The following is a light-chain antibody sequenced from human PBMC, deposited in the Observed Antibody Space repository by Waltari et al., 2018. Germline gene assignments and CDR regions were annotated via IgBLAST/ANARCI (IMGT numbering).Light chain of an antibody. CDR1: QGISSY. V-gene: IGKV1-8*01. CDR3: QQDYSYPWT. Sequence: AIRMTQSPSSLSASTGDRVTITCRSSQGISSYLAWYQQKPGNAPKLLIYAASTLQSGVPSRVSVSGSVTDFTLTISCLQSEDFATYYCQQDYSYPWTFGQGTKVEIK. CDR2: AAS. J-gene: IGKJ1*01.